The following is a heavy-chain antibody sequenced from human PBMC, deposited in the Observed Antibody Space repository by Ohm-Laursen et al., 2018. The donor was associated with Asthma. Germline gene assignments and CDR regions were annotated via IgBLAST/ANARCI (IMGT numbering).Heavy chain of an antibody. Sequence: SLRLSCAASGFTFSSYSMNWVRQAPGKGLEWVSYISSSSTIYYADSVKGRFTISRDNAKNSVYLQMNSLRADDTALYYCARIGPEWELPGREYSLIHWGQGTPVTVSS. V-gene: IGHV3-48*04. D-gene: IGHD1-26*01. CDR1: GFTFSSYS. J-gene: IGHJ1*01. CDR3: ARIGPEWELPGREYSLIH. CDR2: ISSSSTI.